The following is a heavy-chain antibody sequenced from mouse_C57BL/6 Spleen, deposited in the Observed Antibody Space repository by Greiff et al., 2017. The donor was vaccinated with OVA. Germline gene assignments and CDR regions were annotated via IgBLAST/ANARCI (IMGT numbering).Heavy chain of an antibody. V-gene: IGHV3-6*01. Sequence: EVQLVESGPGLVKPSQSLSLTCSVTGYSITSGYYWNWIRQFPGNKLEWMGYISYDGSNNYNPSLKNRISITRDTSKNQFFLKLNSVTTEDTATYYCARDRYDYDGAMDYWGQGTSVTVSS. CDR2: ISYDGSN. CDR1: GYSITSGYY. J-gene: IGHJ4*01. D-gene: IGHD2-4*01. CDR3: ARDRYDYDGAMDY.